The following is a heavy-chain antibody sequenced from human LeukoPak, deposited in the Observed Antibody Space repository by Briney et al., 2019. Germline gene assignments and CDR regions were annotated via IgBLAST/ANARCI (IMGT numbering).Heavy chain of an antibody. CDR2: IKHDGSEE. CDR1: GLSISGQW. V-gene: IGHV3-7*01. J-gene: IGHJ4*02. CDR3: GYTNNFYH. Sequence: GGSLRLSCVASGLSISGQWMNWVRQAPGQGLEWVANIKHDGSEEYYVDSVKGRFTISRDDGRNSVSLQMNSVRAEDTAVYYCGYTNNFYHWGQGTLVVVSS. D-gene: IGHD3-16*02.